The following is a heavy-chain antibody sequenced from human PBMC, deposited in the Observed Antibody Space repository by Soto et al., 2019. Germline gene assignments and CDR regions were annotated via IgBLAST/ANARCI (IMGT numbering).Heavy chain of an antibody. J-gene: IGHJ6*02. CDR2: ISYDGSNK. D-gene: IGHD2-2*01. CDR1: GFTFSSYG. Sequence: PGGSLRLSCAASGFTFSSYGMHWVRQAPGKGLEWVAVISYDGSNKYYADSVKGRFTISRDNSKNTLYLQMNSLRAEETAVYYCAKGLEDIVVVPAAGGSPTEFYYYGMDVWGQGTTVTVSS. V-gene: IGHV3-30*18. CDR3: AKGLEDIVVVPAAGGSPTEFYYYGMDV.